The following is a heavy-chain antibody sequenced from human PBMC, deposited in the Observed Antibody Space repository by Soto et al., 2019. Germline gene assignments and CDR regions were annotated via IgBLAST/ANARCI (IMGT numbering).Heavy chain of an antibody. CDR3: ARIESQAAAGYYYYYYMDV. V-gene: IGHV2-5*02. Sequence: SGPTLVNPTQTLTLTCAVSGMSLSSTGVGVGWIRQPPGKAPEWLALIYWDDANRYSPSLKSRLTISKDTSKSQVVLTMTNMDPVDTATYYCARIESQAAAGYYYYYYMDVWGKGTTVTVSS. CDR1: GMSLSSTGVG. CDR2: IYWDDAN. J-gene: IGHJ6*03. D-gene: IGHD6-13*01.